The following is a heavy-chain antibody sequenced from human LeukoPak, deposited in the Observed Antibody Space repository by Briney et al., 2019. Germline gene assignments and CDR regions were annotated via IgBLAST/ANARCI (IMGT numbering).Heavy chain of an antibody. Sequence: PGGSPRLSCVASGFTFSNYEMNWVRQAPGKGLEWLSYISGSGSPTHYTDSVKGRFTISRDNAKNSLYLQMNSLRVDDTAVYYCARNGRGVALYYYYYMDVWGKGTPVTVSS. V-gene: IGHV3-48*03. CDR2: ISGSGSPT. CDR1: GFTFSNYE. J-gene: IGHJ6*03. CDR3: ARNGRGVALYYYYYMDV. D-gene: IGHD3-10*01.